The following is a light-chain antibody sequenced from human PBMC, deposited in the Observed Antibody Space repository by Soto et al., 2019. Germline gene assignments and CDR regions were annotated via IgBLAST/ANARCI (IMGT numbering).Light chain of an antibody. Sequence: EIVLTQSPGTLSLSPGERATLSCRASESVRSRYLAWYQQRPGQAPRLLIYGSSSRATGIPDKFSGSGSGTGFTLTITRLEPEDFAVYYCQQYGSSPYTFGQGTKLEIK. V-gene: IGKV3-20*01. CDR3: QQYGSSPYT. CDR2: GSS. J-gene: IGKJ2*01. CDR1: ESVRSRY.